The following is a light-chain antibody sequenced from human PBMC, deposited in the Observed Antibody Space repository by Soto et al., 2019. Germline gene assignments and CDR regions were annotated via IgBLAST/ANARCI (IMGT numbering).Light chain of an antibody. J-gene: IGLJ2*01. CDR2: DVT. CDR3: SSYTSSYTLI. V-gene: IGLV2-14*03. CDR1: SSDVGGYDY. Sequence: QSVLTQFASVSGSPGQSITISCTGTSSDVGGYDYVSWYQQHPGKAPKLMIYDVTNRPSGVSNRFSGSKSGNTASLTISGLQAEDEADYYCSSYTSSYTLIFGGGNKVTVL.